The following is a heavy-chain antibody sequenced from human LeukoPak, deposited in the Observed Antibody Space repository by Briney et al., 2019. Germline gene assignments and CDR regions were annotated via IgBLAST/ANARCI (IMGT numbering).Heavy chain of an antibody. CDR3: TRLGPGIAAAGGWFDP. V-gene: IGHV3-73*01. CDR2: IRSKANSYAT. CDR1: GFTFSSSA. D-gene: IGHD6-13*01. Sequence: GGSLKLSCAASGFTFSSSAMHWVRQASGKGLEWVGRIRSKANSYATAYAASVKGRFTISRDDSKNTAYLQMNSLKTEDTGVYYCTRLGPGIAAAGGWFDPWGQGTLVTVSS. J-gene: IGHJ5*02.